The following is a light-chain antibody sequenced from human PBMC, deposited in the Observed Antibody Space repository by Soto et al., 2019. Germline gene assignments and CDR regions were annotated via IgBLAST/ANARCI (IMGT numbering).Light chain of an antibody. CDR3: HQYDNSPWT. Sequence: EIVLTQSPGTLSLSPGERATLSCRASQSVRSSYLAWYQQKPGQAPRLLMYGASSRATGIPDRFSGSGSGTDFTLTISRLDPEDFAVYYCHQYDNSPWTFGQGTKVDIK. CDR2: GAS. CDR1: QSVRSSY. V-gene: IGKV3-20*01. J-gene: IGKJ1*01.